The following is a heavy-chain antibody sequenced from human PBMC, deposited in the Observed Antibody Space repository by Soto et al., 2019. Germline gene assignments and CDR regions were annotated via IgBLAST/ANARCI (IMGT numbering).Heavy chain of an antibody. J-gene: IGHJ4*02. CDR3: ARQRTSVVTQAYFDV. Sequence: PSETLSLTWTVSVDSITTYYWSWIRQPPGKGLEWIGSIYYSGSTYNNPSLRSRVSMSIDTSKDQFSLKLKSVTAADTALYFCARQRTSVVTQAYFDVWGPGSLVTVSS. CDR2: IYYSGST. D-gene: IGHD2-21*02. CDR1: VDSITTYY. V-gene: IGHV4-59*04.